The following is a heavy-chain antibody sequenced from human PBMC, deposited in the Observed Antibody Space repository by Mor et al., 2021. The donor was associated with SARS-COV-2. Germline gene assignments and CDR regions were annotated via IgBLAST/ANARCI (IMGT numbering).Heavy chain of an antibody. D-gene: IGHD6-13*01. J-gene: IGHJ4*02. CDR3: ARGGQQLATYYFDY. V-gene: IGHV1-69*04. Sequence: GRVTITADKSTSTAYMELSSLRSEDTAVYYCARGGQQLATYYFDYWGQGTLVTVSS.